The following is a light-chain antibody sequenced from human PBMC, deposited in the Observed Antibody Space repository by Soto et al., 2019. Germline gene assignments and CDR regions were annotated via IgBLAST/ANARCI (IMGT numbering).Light chain of an antibody. V-gene: IGKV3-20*01. CDR3: QQYGSSWWT. Sequence: EIVLTQSPGTLSLSPGERATLSCRASQTVSNNYLAWYQQKPGQAPRLLIYGASSRATGIPDRFRGSGSGTDFTLTISRLEPEDFAVYFCQQYGSSWWTFGHGTKGEIK. CDR1: QTVSNNY. CDR2: GAS. J-gene: IGKJ1*01.